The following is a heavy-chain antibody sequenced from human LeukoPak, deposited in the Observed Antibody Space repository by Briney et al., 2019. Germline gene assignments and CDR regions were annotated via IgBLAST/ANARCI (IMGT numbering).Heavy chain of an antibody. V-gene: IGHV4-30-2*01. J-gene: IGHJ5*02. Sequence: PSETLSLTYAVSGGSISSGGYSWIWIRQPPGKGLEWVGYIYHSGSTYYNPSLKSRVTISVDRSKNQFSLKLSSVTAADTAVYYCARGPGGKTGTTGWFDPWGQGTLVTVSS. CDR1: GGSISSGGYS. CDR3: ARGPGGKTGTTGWFDP. CDR2: IYHSGST. D-gene: IGHD1-7*01.